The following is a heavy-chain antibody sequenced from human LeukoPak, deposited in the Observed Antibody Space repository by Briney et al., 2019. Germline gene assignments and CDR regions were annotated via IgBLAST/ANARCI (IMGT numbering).Heavy chain of an antibody. V-gene: IGHV1-46*01. Sequence: ASVKVSCKASGYTFTSYAMHWVRQAPGQGLEWMGIINPNGYSTRSAQKFQGRVTMTRDTPTSTVYMELSSLRSEDTAVYYCARVSGMVAAEYYFDYWGQGTLVTVSS. J-gene: IGHJ4*02. CDR2: INPNGYST. D-gene: IGHD2-15*01. CDR1: GYTFTSYA. CDR3: ARVSGMVAAEYYFDY.